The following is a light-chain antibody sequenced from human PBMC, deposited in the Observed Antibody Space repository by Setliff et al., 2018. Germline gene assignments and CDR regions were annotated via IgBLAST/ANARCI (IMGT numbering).Light chain of an antibody. CDR1: SSNIGGNT. CDR2: SNN. CDR3: QSYDTSLSAYV. V-gene: IGLV1-44*01. J-gene: IGLJ1*01. Sequence: QSALTQPPSTSGTPGQRVTISCSGSSSNIGGNTVNWYQQLPGTAPRLLIFSNNDRPSGVSNRFTGSKSGTSASLTISGLQSEDEGDYYCQSYDTSLSAYVFGTG.